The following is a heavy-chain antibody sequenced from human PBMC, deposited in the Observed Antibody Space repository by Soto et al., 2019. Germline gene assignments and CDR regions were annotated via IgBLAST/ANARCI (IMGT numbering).Heavy chain of an antibody. CDR2: ISSTTTTI. Sequence: LQLVESGGGMVQPGGSLRLSCAASGFAFSSFSMNWVRQAPGKGLEWISYISSTTTTIYYADSVKGRFTISRDRDENSLYLQMNSLRDEDTAVYYCTRDPLRVAISQTYGMDVWGQGTTVTVSS. J-gene: IGHJ6*02. CDR3: TRDPLRVAISQTYGMDV. D-gene: IGHD5-12*01. CDR1: GFAFSSFS. V-gene: IGHV3-48*02.